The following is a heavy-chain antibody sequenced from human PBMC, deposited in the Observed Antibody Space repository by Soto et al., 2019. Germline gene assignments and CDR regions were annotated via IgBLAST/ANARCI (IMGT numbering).Heavy chain of an antibody. D-gene: IGHD6-13*01. J-gene: IGHJ4*02. CDR3: ARRPSRYSSSWLHYFDY. CDR2: INHSGST. V-gene: IGHV4-34*01. Sequence: SETLSLTCAVYGGSFSGYYWSWIRQPPGKGLEWIGEINHSGSTNYNPSLKSRVTISVDTSKNQFSLKLSSVTAADTAVYYCARRPSRYSSSWLHYFDYWGQGTLVTSPQ. CDR1: GGSFSGYY.